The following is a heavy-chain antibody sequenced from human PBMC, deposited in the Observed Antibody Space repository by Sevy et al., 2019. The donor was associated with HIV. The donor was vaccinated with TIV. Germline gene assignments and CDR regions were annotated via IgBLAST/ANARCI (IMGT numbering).Heavy chain of an antibody. V-gene: IGHV3-7*01. CDR3: ARALADWGSFHYSL. D-gene: IGHD3-16*02. Sequence: GGSLRLSCAASGFTFSTYWMTWVRQAPGKGLEWVANIKQDGTEEDYVDSVKGQFTISRDNAKKSLYLQLDSLRAEDTAVYFCARALADWGSFHYSLWGQGTLVTVSS. J-gene: IGHJ4*02. CDR2: IKQDGTEE. CDR1: GFTFSTYW.